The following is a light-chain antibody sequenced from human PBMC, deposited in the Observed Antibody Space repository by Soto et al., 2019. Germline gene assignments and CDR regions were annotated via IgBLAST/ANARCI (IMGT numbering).Light chain of an antibody. CDR2: GAS. J-gene: IGKJ5*01. CDR3: QQYGSSPWIT. V-gene: IGKV3-20*01. CDR1: QSVSSN. Sequence: EIVMTQSPSTLSVSPWERSTLSFSASQSVSSNLAWYQQKPGQAPRLLIYGASSRATGIPDRFSGSGSGTDFTLTISRLGPEDFAVYYCQQYGSSPWITFGQGTRLEIK.